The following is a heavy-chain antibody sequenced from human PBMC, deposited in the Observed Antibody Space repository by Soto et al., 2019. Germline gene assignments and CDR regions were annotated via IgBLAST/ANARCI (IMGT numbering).Heavy chain of an antibody. V-gene: IGHV3-13*01. D-gene: IGHD2-2*01. CDR2: IGTAGDT. CDR1: GFTFSSYD. J-gene: IGHJ3*02. CDR3: ARAEGCSSTSCYAFDI. Sequence: GGSLRLSCAASGFTFSSYDMHWVRQATGKGLEWVSAIGTAGDTYYPGSVKGRFTISRENAKNSLYLQMNSLRAGDTAVYYCARAEGCSSTSCYAFDIWGQGTMVTVSS.